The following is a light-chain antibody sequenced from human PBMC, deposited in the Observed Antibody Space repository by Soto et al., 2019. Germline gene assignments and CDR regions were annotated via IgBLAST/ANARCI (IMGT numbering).Light chain of an antibody. CDR1: QSVSSN. CDR2: GAS. J-gene: IGKJ5*01. CDR3: QQYNNWLPIT. V-gene: IGKV3-15*01. Sequence: EIVMRQSPATLSVSPGERATLSCRASQSVSSNLAWYQQKPGQAPRLLIYGASTRATGIPARFSGSGSGTEFTLTISSLQSEDFAVYYCQQYNNWLPITFGQGTRLEIK.